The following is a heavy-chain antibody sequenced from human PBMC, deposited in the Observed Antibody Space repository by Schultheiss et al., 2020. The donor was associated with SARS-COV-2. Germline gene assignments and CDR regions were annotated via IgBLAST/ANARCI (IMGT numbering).Heavy chain of an antibody. CDR2: INPNSGGT. Sequence: ASVKVSCKASGYTFTSYYMHWVRQAPGQGLEWMGWINPNSGGTNYAQKLQGRVTMTTDTSTSTAYMELRSLRSDDTAVYYCARDWTSYGGYDYWGQGTLVTVSS. V-gene: IGHV1-2*02. D-gene: IGHD5-12*01. J-gene: IGHJ4*02. CDR3: ARDWTSYGGYDY. CDR1: GYTFTSYY.